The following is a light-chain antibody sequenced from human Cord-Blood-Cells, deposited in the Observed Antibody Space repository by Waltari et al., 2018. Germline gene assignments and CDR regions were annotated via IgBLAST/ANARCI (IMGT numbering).Light chain of an antibody. CDR1: QSISSY. CDR3: QRSYSTPLT. V-gene: IGKV1-39*01. Sequence: DIHMTQSPSSLSASVGHRVTITCRASQSISSYLNWYQQKPGKAPKLLIYAASSLQSGVPSRFSGSGAGTDFTLTISSLQPEDFATYYCQRSYSTPLTFGGGTKVEIK. CDR2: AAS. J-gene: IGKJ4*01.